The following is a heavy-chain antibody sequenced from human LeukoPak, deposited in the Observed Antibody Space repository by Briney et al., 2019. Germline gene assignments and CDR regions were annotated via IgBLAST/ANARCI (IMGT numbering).Heavy chain of an antibody. CDR1: GGSISSYY. CDR3: ARLGGDWYFDL. CDR2: IYYSGST. V-gene: IGHV4-59*01. Sequence: SETLSLTCTVSGGSISSYYWSWIRQPPGKGVEWIGYIYYSGSTNYNPSLKSRVTISVDASKNQFSLKLSSVTAADTAVYYCARLGGDWYFDLWGRGTLVTVSS. J-gene: IGHJ2*01.